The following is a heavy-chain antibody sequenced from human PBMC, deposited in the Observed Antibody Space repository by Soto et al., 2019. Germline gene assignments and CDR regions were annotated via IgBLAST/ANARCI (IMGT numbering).Heavy chain of an antibody. CDR3: ARKYSSGWYFDL. J-gene: IGHJ2*01. CDR2: ISSSSSYI. Sequence: PGGSLRLSCAASGFTFSSYSMNWVRQAPGKGLEWVSSISSSSSYIYYADSVKGRFTISRDNAKNSLYLQMNSLRAEDTAVYYCARKYSSGWYFDLWGRGTLVTVSS. V-gene: IGHV3-21*01. CDR1: GFTFSSYS. D-gene: IGHD6-19*01.